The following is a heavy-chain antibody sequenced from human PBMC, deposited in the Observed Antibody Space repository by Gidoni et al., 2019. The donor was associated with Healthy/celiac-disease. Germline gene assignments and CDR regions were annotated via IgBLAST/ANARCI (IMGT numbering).Heavy chain of an antibody. J-gene: IGHJ5*02. V-gene: IGHV3-11*01. D-gene: IGHD3-22*01. Sequence: QVQLVESGGGLVKPGWSLRLSCAASGFTFSDSYMSWIRKAPGTGLEWVSYISSSGSTIYYAESVKGRFTISRDNAKNSLYLQMNSLRAEDTAVYYCARVSSHYYDSSGYYYPWGQGTLVTVSS. CDR3: ARVSSHYYDSSGYYYP. CDR2: ISSSGSTI. CDR1: GFTFSDSY.